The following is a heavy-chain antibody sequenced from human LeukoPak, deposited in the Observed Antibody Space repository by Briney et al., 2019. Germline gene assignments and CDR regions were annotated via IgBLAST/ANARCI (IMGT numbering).Heavy chain of an antibody. CDR2: ISSSGSTI. J-gene: IGHJ6*03. Sequence: GGSLRLSCAASGFTFSDYYMSWIRQAPGKGLEWVSYISSSGSTIYYADSVKGRFTISRDNAKNSLYLQMNSLRAEDTAVYYCARDPSSGTYYDFWSGYSHYYYMDVWGKGTTVTVSS. D-gene: IGHD3-3*01. CDR1: GFTFSDYY. CDR3: ARDPSSGTYYDFWSGYSHYYYMDV. V-gene: IGHV3-11*04.